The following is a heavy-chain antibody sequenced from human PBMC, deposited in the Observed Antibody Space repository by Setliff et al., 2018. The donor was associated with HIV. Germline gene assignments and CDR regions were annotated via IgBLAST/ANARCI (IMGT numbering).Heavy chain of an antibody. CDR1: GGSISSGNYY. D-gene: IGHD3-22*01. J-gene: IGHJ3*02. Sequence: SETLSLTCTVSGGSISSGNYYWSWVRQPAGKGLEWIGRIYPSGSTNYNPSLKSRLTMSVDTSNNQFSLKLSSATAADTAVYYCARVLGVRRDYYDSSAPLRAAFDIWGQGTMVTVSS. CDR3: ARVLGVRRDYYDSSAPLRAAFDI. V-gene: IGHV4-61*02. CDR2: IYPSGST.